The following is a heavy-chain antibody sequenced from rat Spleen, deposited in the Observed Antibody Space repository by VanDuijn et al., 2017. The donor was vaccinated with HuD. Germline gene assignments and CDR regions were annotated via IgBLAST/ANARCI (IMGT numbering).Heavy chain of an antibody. CDR1: GFTFSNYY. J-gene: IGHJ1*01. D-gene: IGHD1-2*01. V-gene: IGHV5-25*01. Sequence: EVQLVESGGGLVQPGRSMKLSCAALGFTFSNYYMAWVRQAPTKGLEWVASISTGGGNTYYRDSVKGRFTISRDNAKSTLYLQLDSLRSEDTATYYCAKDSAAIPWYFDFWGPGTMVTVSS. CDR3: AKDSAAIPWYFDF. CDR2: ISTGGGNT.